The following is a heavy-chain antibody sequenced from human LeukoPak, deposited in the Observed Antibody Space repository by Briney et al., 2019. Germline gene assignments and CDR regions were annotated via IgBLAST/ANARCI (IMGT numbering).Heavy chain of an antibody. CDR2: IYYSGST. V-gene: IGHV4-39*01. Sequence: SETLSLTCTVSGGSISSSSYYWGWIRQPPGKGLEWIGSIYYSGSTYYNPSLKSRVTISVDTSKNQFSLKLSSVTAADTAVYYCASLCTNGVCYTGGSSAFDIWGQGTMVTVSS. J-gene: IGHJ3*02. CDR3: ASLCTNGVCYTGGSSAFDI. CDR1: GGSISSSSYY. D-gene: IGHD2-8*01.